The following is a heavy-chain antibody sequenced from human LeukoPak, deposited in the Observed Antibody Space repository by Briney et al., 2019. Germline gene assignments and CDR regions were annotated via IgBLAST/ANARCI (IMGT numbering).Heavy chain of an antibody. Sequence: PRGSLRLSCAASGFIFSSYWMSWVRQAPGKGLEWVANIKQDGSEKYYVDSVKGRFTISRDNAKNSLYLQMNSLRAEDTAVYYCARLDLGYCSGGSCYPYYYYMDVWGKGTTVTISS. V-gene: IGHV3-7*01. J-gene: IGHJ6*03. CDR2: IKQDGSEK. D-gene: IGHD2-15*01. CDR3: ARLDLGYCSGGSCYPYYYYMDV. CDR1: GFIFSSYW.